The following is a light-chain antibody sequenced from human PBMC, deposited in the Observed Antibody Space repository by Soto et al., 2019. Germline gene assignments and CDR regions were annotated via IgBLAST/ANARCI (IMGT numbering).Light chain of an antibody. CDR1: TSNIGAGYD. J-gene: IGLJ3*02. Sequence: QSVLTQPRSVSGAPGQRVTIYCTGSTSNIGAGYDVHWYQQEPGTAPKLLIYGNNNRPSGVPDRFSGSKSGTSASLAITGLQTEDESNYYCQSYDNSLRGWVFGGGTQLTVL. V-gene: IGLV1-40*01. CDR3: QSYDNSLRGWV. CDR2: GNN.